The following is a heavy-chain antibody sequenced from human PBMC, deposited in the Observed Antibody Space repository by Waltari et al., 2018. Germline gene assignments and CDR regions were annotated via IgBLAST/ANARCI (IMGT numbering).Heavy chain of an antibody. Sequence: VQLKESGPGLVKPSATLSLTSTVHRRSISGYYWGWIRQPAGTGLEWIGFTSPTGGTDYNPSLKSRVTMSSDTSKNQVFLHLNSVTAADTAVFYCARRWNHDILADSFDLWGQGTRVTISS. CDR3: ARRWNHDILADSFDL. V-gene: IGHV4-4*07. D-gene: IGHD3-9*01. J-gene: IGHJ4*02. CDR2: TSPTGGT. CDR1: RRSISGYY.